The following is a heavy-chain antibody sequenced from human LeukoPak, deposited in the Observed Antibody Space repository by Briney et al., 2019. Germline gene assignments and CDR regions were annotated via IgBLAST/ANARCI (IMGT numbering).Heavy chain of an antibody. J-gene: IGHJ4*02. D-gene: IGHD2-15*01. CDR2: MNPNSGHT. Sequence: ASVKVSCKTSGYGFINYGINWVRQATGQGLEWMGWMNPNSGHTGYAQKFQGRVTMTRNTSISTAYMELSSLRSEDTAVYYCARPLRGSCKLPRYWGQGTLVTVSS. V-gene: IGHV1-8*02. CDR1: GYGFINYG. CDR3: ARPLRGSCKLPRY.